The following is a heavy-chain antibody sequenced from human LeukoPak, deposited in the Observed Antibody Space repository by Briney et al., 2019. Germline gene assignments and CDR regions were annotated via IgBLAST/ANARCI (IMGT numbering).Heavy chain of an antibody. CDR1: GFTFSSYW. D-gene: IGHD3-10*01. Sequence: PGGSQRLSCAASGFTFSSYWMHWVRQAPGKGLVWVSRINSDGSSTSYADSVKGRFTISRDNAKNTLYLQMNSLRAEDTAVYYCARMRGTMVRGVMVFDYWGQGTLVTVSS. CDR2: INSDGSST. V-gene: IGHV3-74*01. J-gene: IGHJ4*02. CDR3: ARMRGTMVRGVMVFDY.